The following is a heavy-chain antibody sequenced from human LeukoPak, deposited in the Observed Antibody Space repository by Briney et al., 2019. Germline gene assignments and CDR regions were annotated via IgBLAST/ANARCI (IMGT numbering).Heavy chain of an antibody. CDR1: GFTFSSSG. CDR3: AKIWGSSGWYGYSFDY. J-gene: IGHJ4*02. D-gene: IGHD6-19*01. CDR2: IWYDGSNK. V-gene: IGHV3-33*06. Sequence: PGRSLRLSCAASGFTFSSSGMHWVRQAPGKGLEWVAIIWYDGSNKYYADSVKGRFTISRDNSKNTLYLQMNSLRAEDTAVYYCAKIWGSSGWYGYSFDYSGQGTLVTVSS.